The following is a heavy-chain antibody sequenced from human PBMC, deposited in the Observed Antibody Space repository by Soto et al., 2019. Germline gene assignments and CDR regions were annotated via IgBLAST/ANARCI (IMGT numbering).Heavy chain of an antibody. D-gene: IGHD2-21*02. CDR3: AKDQIVVVTAILPYYYGMDV. Sequence: QVQLVESGGGVVQPGRSLRLSCAASGFTFSSYGMHWVRQAPGKGREWVAVISYDGSNKYYADSVKGRFTISRDNSKNTLYLQMNSLRAEDTAVYYCAKDQIVVVTAILPYYYGMDVWGQGTTVTVSS. J-gene: IGHJ6*02. V-gene: IGHV3-30*18. CDR2: ISYDGSNK. CDR1: GFTFSSYG.